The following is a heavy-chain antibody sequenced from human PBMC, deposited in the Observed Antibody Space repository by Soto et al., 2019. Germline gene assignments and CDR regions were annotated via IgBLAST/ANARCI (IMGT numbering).Heavy chain of an antibody. CDR1: GYTMTNYG. V-gene: IGHV1-18*01. D-gene: IGHD4-17*01. CDR2: ISAYNANT. Sequence: QVQLVQSGAEVKKPGASVKVSCKASGYTMTNYGISWVRQAPGQGLEWMGWISAYNANTNYAQRFQGRVTMTTDTYTSTGYMELRSLRYDDTAVYFCARVDDYGDYVRFDYWGQGTLVTVSS. J-gene: IGHJ4*02. CDR3: ARVDDYGDYVRFDY.